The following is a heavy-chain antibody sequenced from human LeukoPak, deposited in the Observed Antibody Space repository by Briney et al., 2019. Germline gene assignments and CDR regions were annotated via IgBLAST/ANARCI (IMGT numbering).Heavy chain of an antibody. Sequence: SETLSLTCAVYGGSFSGYYWSWIRQPPGKGLEWLGETNHSGSTNYNPSLKSRVTISVDTSKNQFSLKLSSVTAADTAVYYCARGPDTAMSPLPASEDEVLRWGQGTLVTVSS. D-gene: IGHD5-18*01. CDR2: TNHSGST. J-gene: IGHJ4*02. CDR3: ARGPDTAMSPLPASEDEVLR. CDR1: GGSFSGYY. V-gene: IGHV4-34*01.